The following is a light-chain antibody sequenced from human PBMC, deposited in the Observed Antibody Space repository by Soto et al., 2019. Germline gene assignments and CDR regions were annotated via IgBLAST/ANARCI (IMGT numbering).Light chain of an antibody. J-gene: IGKJ2*01. CDR2: DAS. Sequence: EIVLTQSPGTLSLSPGERATLSCRASQSVSSYLAWYQQKAGQAPRLLIYDASNRATGIPARFSGSGYGTDFTLTISSLEPEDFAVYYCLQRSNWPPMYTFGQGTKLEIK. CDR3: LQRSNWPPMYT. CDR1: QSVSSY. V-gene: IGKV3-11*01.